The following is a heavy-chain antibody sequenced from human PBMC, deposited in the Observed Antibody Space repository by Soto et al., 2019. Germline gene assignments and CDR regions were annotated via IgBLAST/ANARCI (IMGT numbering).Heavy chain of an antibody. CDR2: IYCSGST. Sequence: SETLSLTCTVSGGSISSYYWSWIRQPPGKGLEWIGYIYCSGSTNYNPSLKSRVTISVDTSKNQFSLKLSSVTAADTAVYYCASLRDRGIAVAWGQGTLVTVSS. CDR3: ASLRDRGIAVA. CDR1: GGSISSYY. J-gene: IGHJ5*02. V-gene: IGHV4-59*08. D-gene: IGHD6-19*01.